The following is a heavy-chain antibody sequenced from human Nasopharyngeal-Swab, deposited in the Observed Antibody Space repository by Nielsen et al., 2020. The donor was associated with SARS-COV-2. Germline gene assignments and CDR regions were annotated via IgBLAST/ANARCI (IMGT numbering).Heavy chain of an antibody. D-gene: IGHD3-22*01. CDR2: KKQDGSEK. J-gene: IGHJ6*02. CDR1: GFTFSSYW. V-gene: IGHV3-7*01. Sequence: GESLKISCAASGFTFSSYWMSWVRQAPGKGPEWVANKKQDGSEKYYVDSVKGRFTISRDNAKNSLYLQMNSLRAEDTAVYYCARDQYYDSSGYYYYGMDVWCQGTTVTVSS. CDR3: ARDQYYDSSGYYYYGMDV.